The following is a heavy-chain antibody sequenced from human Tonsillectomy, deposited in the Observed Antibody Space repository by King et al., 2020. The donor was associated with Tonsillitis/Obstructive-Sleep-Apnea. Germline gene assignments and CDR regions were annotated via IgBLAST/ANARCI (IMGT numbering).Heavy chain of an antibody. CDR1: GGSFSGYY. CDR2: INHSGST. Sequence: VQLPQWGAGLLKPSETLSLTCAVYGGSFSGYYWSWIRQPPGKGLEWIGEINHSGSTNYNPSLKSRVTISVDTSKNQFSLKLSSVTAADTAVYYCARAIAVADDYWGQGTLVTVSS. CDR3: ARAIAVADDY. V-gene: IGHV4-34*01. D-gene: IGHD6-19*01. J-gene: IGHJ4*02.